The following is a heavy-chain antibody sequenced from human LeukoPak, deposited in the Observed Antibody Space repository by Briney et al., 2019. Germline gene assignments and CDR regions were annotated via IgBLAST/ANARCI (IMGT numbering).Heavy chain of an antibody. CDR1: GFTFSSYA. V-gene: IGHV3-30*04. CDR3: AKDRGPMVRGVINFDWFDP. Sequence: GGSLRLSCAASGFTFSSYAMHWVRQAPGKGLEWVAVISYDGSNKYYADSVKGRFTISRDNSKNTLYLQMNSLRAEDTAVYYCAKDRGPMVRGVINFDWFDPWGQGTLVTVSS. J-gene: IGHJ5*02. D-gene: IGHD3-10*01. CDR2: ISYDGSNK.